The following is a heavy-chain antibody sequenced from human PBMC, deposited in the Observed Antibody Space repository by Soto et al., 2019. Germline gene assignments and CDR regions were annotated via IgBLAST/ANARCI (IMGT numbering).Heavy chain of an antibody. CDR2: INHSGST. CDR3: ARGLRGEYYYYGMDV. V-gene: IGHV4-34*01. CDR1: GGSFSGYY. Sequence: QVQLQQWGAGLLKPSETLSLTCAVYGGSFSGYYWSWIRQPPGKGLEWIGEINHSGSTNYNPSLKSRVTISVATSKHQFSLKLSSVTAADTAVYYCARGLRGEYYYYGMDVWGQGTTVTVSS. D-gene: IGHD5-12*01. J-gene: IGHJ6*02.